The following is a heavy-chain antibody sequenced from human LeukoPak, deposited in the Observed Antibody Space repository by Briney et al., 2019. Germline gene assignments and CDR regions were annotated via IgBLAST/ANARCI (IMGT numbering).Heavy chain of an antibody. CDR2: INHSGST. Sequence: PSETLSLTCAVYGGSFSGYYWSWIRQPPGKGLEWIGEINHSGSTNYNPSLKSRVTISVDTSKNQFSLKLSSVTAADTAVYYCARIPRVGATFFDYWGQGTLVTVSS. CDR3: ARIPRVGATFFDY. V-gene: IGHV4-34*01. J-gene: IGHJ4*02. D-gene: IGHD1-26*01. CDR1: GGSFSGYY.